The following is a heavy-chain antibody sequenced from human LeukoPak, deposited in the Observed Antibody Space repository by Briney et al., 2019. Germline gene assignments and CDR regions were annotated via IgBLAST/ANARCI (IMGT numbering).Heavy chain of an antibody. CDR2: IYYSGTT. D-gene: IGHD7-27*01. V-gene: IGHV4-59*08. Sequence: SETLSLTCTVSGGSISSYYWSWIRQPPGKGLEWIGFIYYSGTTNYNPSLKSRVTMSVDTSKNQFSLKLSSVTAADTAVYYCARQGDNWGRWYFDLWGRGAPVIVSS. CDR3: ARQGDNWGRWYFDL. J-gene: IGHJ2*01. CDR1: GGSISSYY.